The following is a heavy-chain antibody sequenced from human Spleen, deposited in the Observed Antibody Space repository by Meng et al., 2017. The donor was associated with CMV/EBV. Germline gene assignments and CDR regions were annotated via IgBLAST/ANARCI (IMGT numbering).Heavy chain of an antibody. J-gene: IGHJ4*02. Sequence: YTFTNSYIPWVRQAPGQGLEWMGVINASGRSRSYAQKFQGRVTMASDTSTRTVYMELSSLRSEDTAVYYCARVSYYYESSGYLYFDYWGQGTLVTVSS. V-gene: IGHV1-46*01. CDR2: INASGRSR. CDR1: YTFTNSY. D-gene: IGHD3-22*01. CDR3: ARVSYYYESSGYLYFDY.